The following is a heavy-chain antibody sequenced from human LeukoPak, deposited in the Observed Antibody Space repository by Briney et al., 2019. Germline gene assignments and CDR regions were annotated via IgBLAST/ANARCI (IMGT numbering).Heavy chain of an antibody. D-gene: IGHD3-10*01. CDR3: ARGILRGLRGYYYYGMDV. Sequence: GGSLRLSCAASGFTFSSYDMHWVRQATGKGLEWVSAIGTAGDTYYPGSVKGRFTISRENAKNSLYLQMNSLRAGDTAVYYCARGILRGLRGYYYYGMDVWGQGTTVTVSS. J-gene: IGHJ6*02. CDR2: IGTAGDT. V-gene: IGHV3-13*01. CDR1: GFTFSSYD.